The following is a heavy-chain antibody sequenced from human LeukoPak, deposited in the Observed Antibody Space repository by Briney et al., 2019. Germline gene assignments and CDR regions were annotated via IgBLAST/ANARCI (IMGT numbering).Heavy chain of an antibody. CDR2: IYSGGNT. CDR1: GLTVSSNC. Sequence: GGSLRLSCAASGLTVSSNCMSWVRQAPGKGLEWVSFIYSGGNTYYADSVKGRFTISRDNSKNTVHLQMNSLRAEDTAVYYCARDKGTSYLSSFDYWGQGTLVTVSS. D-gene: IGHD6-6*01. V-gene: IGHV3-53*01. J-gene: IGHJ4*02. CDR3: ARDKGTSYLSSFDY.